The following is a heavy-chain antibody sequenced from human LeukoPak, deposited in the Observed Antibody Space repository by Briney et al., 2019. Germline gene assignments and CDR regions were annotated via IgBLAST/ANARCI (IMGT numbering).Heavy chain of an antibody. CDR3: ARVRGSGSYYNRVQVKYYGMDV. V-gene: IGHV4-59*01. CDR2: IYYSGST. Sequence: PSETLSLTCTVSGGSISSYYWSWIRQPPGKGLEWIGYIYYSGSTNYNPSLKSRVTISVDTSKNQFSLKLSSVTAADTAVYYCARVRGSGSYYNRVQVKYYGMDVWGQGTTVTVSS. CDR1: GGSISSYY. D-gene: IGHD3-10*01. J-gene: IGHJ6*02.